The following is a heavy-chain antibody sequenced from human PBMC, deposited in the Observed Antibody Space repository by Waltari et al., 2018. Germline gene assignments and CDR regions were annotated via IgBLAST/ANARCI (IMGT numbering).Heavy chain of an antibody. CDR2: FYYGGKT. D-gene: IGHD3-16*01. CDR3: ARPCCVGGGALLSLDL. V-gene: IGHV4-39*01. CDR1: GGSISSTSYY. J-gene: IGHJ5*02. Sequence: QLQLQESGPGLVKPSETLSLTCTVSGGSISSTSYYWGWIRQPPGKGLEWIGSFYYGGKTYYNPALQSRITRSVDTSKNQFSLKLNSVTAADTAVYYCARPCCVGGGALLSLDLWGQGTLVTVSS.